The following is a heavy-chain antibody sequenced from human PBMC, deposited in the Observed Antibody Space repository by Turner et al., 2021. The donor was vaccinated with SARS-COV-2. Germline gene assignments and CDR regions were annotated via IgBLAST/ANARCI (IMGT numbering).Heavy chain of an antibody. V-gene: IGHV3-30*18. D-gene: IGHD2-8*01. CDR1: VFTFSSYG. CDR2: ISYDGSNK. J-gene: IGHJ4*02. Sequence: QVQLMESRGGVVQPGRSLRLSCAASVFTFSSYGMHWVRQAPGKGLEWVAVISYDGSNKYYADSGKGRFTSSRDNSKNTLYLQMNSMRAEDTAVYYCANGGYCTNGVCSRVPSHFDYWGQGTLVTVSS. CDR3: ANGGYCTNGVCSRVPSHFDY.